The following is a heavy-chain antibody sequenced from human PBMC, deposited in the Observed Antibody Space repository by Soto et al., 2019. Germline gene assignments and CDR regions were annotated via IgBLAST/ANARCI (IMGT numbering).Heavy chain of an antibody. CDR1: GFTFGSYA. J-gene: IGHJ6*03. V-gene: IGHV3-23*01. D-gene: IGHD3-16*01. Sequence: EVQLLESGGGLVQPGGSLRLSCAASGFTFGSYAMNWLRQAPGRGLECVSFISGSGRTTYYADSVKGRFTVSRDNSKNPLYLKMNGLRAEDTALYYCAKFRGPSYSYYSMDVWGKGTTVTVSS. CDR3: AKFRGPSYSYYSMDV. CDR2: ISGSGRTT.